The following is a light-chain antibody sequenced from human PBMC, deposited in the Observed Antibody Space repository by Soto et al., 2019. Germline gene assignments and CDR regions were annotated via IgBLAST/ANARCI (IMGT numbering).Light chain of an antibody. CDR1: RSVSDTL. J-gene: IGKJ1*01. Sequence: ENVLTPSSGTPVLFSGGRATLSWKGDRSVSDTLLTWFQQKPGQAPRLLIFGTSNRAPGIPDRFSGSGSGTDFTLTISRLEPDDFAVYYCQHYGDSSWTFGQGTKVDIK. CDR3: QHYGDSSWT. CDR2: GTS. V-gene: IGKV3-20*01.